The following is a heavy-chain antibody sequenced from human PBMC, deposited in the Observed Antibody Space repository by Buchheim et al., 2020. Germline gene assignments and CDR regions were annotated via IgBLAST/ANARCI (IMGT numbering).Heavy chain of an antibody. V-gene: IGHV3-30*14. Sequence: QVQLVESGGGVVQPGRSLRLSCAASGFTFSSYAMHWVRQAPGKGLEWVAVISYDGSNKYYADSVKGRFTISRDNSKNQLYLQMNSLRAEDTAVYYCARDPYYGSGSYYNTGWFDPWGQGTL. J-gene: IGHJ5*02. D-gene: IGHD3-10*01. CDR3: ARDPYYGSGSYYNTGWFDP. CDR2: ISYDGSNK. CDR1: GFTFSSYA.